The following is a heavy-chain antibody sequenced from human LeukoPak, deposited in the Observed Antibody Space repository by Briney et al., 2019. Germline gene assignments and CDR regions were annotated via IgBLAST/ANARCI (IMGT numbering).Heavy chain of an antibody. CDR1: RFTFSSYA. J-gene: IGHJ4*02. CDR2: ISGSGGST. CDR3: AKDRGPYSSSWYFYFDY. D-gene: IGHD6-13*01. V-gene: IGHV3-23*01. Sequence: PGGSLRLSCAASRFTFSSYAMSWVRQAPGKGLEWVSAISGSGGSTYYADSVKGRFTISRDNSKNTLYLQMNSLRAEDTAVYYCAKDRGPYSSSWYFYFDYWGQGTLVTVSS.